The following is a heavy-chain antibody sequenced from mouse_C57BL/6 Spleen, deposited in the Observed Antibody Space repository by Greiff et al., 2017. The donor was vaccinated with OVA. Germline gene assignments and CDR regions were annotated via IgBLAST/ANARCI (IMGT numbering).Heavy chain of an antibody. Sequence: VQLQQSGAELVKPGASVKLSCKASGYTFTEYTIHWVKQRSGQGLEWIGWFYPGSGSIKYNEKFKDKATLTADKSSSTVYMELSRLTSEDSAVYFCARHEDEIYYDYGGYFDYWGQGTTLTVSS. J-gene: IGHJ2*01. V-gene: IGHV1-62-2*01. CDR1: GYTFTEYT. CDR2: FYPGSGSI. CDR3: ARHEDEIYYDYGGYFDY. D-gene: IGHD2-4*01.